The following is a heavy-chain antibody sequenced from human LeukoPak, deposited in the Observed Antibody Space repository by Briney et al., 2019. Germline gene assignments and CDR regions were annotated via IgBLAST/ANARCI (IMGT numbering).Heavy chain of an antibody. Sequence: SESLSLTCTVSGGSISGYHWSWFRQPPGKGLEWIAYIYYSGTTRYNPSLKSRVTISVDTSKNQFSLNLNSVTAADTAVYYCARGPDDFDYWGQGTLVTLS. V-gene: IGHV4-59*01. CDR2: IYYSGTT. D-gene: IGHD5-24*01. CDR1: GGSISGYH. CDR3: ARGPDDFDY. J-gene: IGHJ4*02.